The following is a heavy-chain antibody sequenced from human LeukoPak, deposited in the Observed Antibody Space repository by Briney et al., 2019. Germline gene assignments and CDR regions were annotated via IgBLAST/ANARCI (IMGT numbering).Heavy chain of an antibody. D-gene: IGHD6-13*01. J-gene: IGHJ4*02. CDR1: GGSISSYY. CDR3: ARGRSSSWYDY. V-gene: IGHV4-59*01. CDR2: IYYSGST. Sequence: PSETLSLTCTVSGGSISSYYWSWIRQPPGKGLEWIGYIYYSGSTYYNPSLKSRVTISVDTSKNQFSLKLSSVTAADTAVYYCARGRSSSWYDYWGQGTLVTVSS.